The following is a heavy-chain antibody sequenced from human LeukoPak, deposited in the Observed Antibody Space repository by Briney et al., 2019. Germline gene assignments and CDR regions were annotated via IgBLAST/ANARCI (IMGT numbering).Heavy chain of an antibody. CDR1: GGSIRSSSYY. CDR3: ARDLDPGPLAAAGTLGY. Sequence: SETLSLTCSVSGGSIRSSSYYWGWIRQPPGKGLEWIGSLYDSGSTYYNPSLRSRVTISVDTSKNQFSLKLSSVTAADTAVYYCARDLDPGPLAAAGTLGYWGQGTLVTVSS. V-gene: IGHV4-39*07. J-gene: IGHJ4*02. CDR2: LYDSGST. D-gene: IGHD6-13*01.